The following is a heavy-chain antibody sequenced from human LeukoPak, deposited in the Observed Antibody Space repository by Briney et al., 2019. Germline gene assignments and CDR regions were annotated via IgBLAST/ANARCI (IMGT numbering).Heavy chain of an antibody. J-gene: IGHJ4*02. Sequence: SETLSLTCAVSGGSISSGGYSWSWIRQPPGKGLEWIGYIYYSGSTYYNPSLKSRVTISVDTSKNQFSLKLSSVTAADTAVYYCARGVQLWHSNDYWGQGTLVTVSS. V-gene: IGHV4-30-4*07. CDR1: GGSISSGGYS. CDR3: ARGVQLWHSNDY. CDR2: IYYSGST. D-gene: IGHD5-18*01.